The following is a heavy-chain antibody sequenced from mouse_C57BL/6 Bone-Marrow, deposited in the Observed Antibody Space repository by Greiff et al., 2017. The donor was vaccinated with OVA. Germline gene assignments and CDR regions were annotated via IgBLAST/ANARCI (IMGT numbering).Heavy chain of an antibody. Sequence: QVQLQQPGAELVRPGSSVKLSCKASGYTFTSYWMDWVKQRPGQGLEWIGNIYPSDSATHYNQKFKDKATLTVDKSSSTAYMQLSSLTSEDCAVYYCAREYGSSYYFDYWGQGTTLTVSS. D-gene: IGHD1-1*01. CDR2: IYPSDSAT. CDR3: AREYGSSYYFDY. V-gene: IGHV1-61*01. J-gene: IGHJ2*01. CDR1: GYTFTSYW.